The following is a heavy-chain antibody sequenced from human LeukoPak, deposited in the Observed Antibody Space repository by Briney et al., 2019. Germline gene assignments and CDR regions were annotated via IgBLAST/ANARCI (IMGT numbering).Heavy chain of an antibody. V-gene: IGHV1-69*06. J-gene: IGHJ4*02. CDR2: IIPIFGTA. D-gene: IGHD3-3*01. CDR3: GGGGSGYLSTFDY. Sequence: ASVKVSCKASGGTFSSYAISWVRQAPGQGLEWMGGIIPIFGTANYAQKFQGRVTITADKPTSTAYMELSSLRSEDTAVYYCGGGGSGYLSTFDYWGQGTLVTVSS. CDR1: GGTFSSYA.